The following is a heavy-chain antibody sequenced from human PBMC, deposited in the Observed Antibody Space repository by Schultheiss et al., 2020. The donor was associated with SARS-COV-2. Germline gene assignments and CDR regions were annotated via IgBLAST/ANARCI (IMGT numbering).Heavy chain of an antibody. CDR3: ARGSGYYYFDH. CDR2: ISGSGGST. Sequence: GGSLRLSCAASGFTFSGSAMHWVRQAPGKGLEWVSAISGSGGSTYYADSVKGRFTISRDNSKNTLYLQMNSLRAEDTAVYYCARGSGYYYFDHWGQGTLVTVSS. V-gene: IGHV3-23*01. CDR1: GFTFSGSA. J-gene: IGHJ4*02. D-gene: IGHD5-12*01.